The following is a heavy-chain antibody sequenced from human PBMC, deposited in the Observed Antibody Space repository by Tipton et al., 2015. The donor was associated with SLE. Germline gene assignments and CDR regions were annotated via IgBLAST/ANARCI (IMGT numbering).Heavy chain of an antibody. J-gene: IGHJ4*02. CDR2: INHSGST. V-gene: IGHV4-34*01. CDR1: GGSISSHY. D-gene: IGHD4-17*01. CDR3: ARGPLHTVTTSY. Sequence: TLSLTCTVSGGSISSHYWSWIRQPPGKGLEWIGEINHSGSTNYNPSLKSRVTISVDTSKNQFSLKLSSVTAADTVVYYCARGPLHTVTTSYWGQGTLVTVSS.